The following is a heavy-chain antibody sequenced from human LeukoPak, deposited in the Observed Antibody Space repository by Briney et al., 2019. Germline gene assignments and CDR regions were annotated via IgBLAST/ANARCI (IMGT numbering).Heavy chain of an antibody. V-gene: IGHV1-8*01. J-gene: IGHJ6*02. CDR3: ARGRLLSSGYQSYYYGMDV. D-gene: IGHD3-22*01. CDR1: GYTFTSYD. Sequence: ASVKVSCKASGYTFTSYDINWVRQATGQGLEWMGWMNPNSGNTGYAQKFQGRVTMTRNTSISTAYMELSSLRSEDTAVYYCARGRLLSSGYQSYYYGMDVWGQGTTVTVSS. CDR2: MNPNSGNT.